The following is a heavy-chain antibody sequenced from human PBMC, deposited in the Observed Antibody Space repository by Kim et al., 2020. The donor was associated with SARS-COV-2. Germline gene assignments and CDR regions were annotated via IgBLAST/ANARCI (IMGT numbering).Heavy chain of an antibody. J-gene: IGHJ4*02. V-gene: IGHV4-4*07. CDR2: YPSGRT. D-gene: IGHD3-16*02. Sequence: YPSGRTKYNPTLQSRVTMSVDMSKNRFSLKLSSVTAADTAVYYCASALGHWGQGTLVTVSS. CDR3: ASALGH.